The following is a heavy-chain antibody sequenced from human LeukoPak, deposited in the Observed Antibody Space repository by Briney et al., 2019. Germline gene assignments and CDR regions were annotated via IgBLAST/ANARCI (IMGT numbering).Heavy chain of an antibody. V-gene: IGHV5-51*01. D-gene: IGHD3-10*01. CDR1: GYSFTSYW. Sequence: GESLKISCKGSGYSFTSYWIGWVRQMPGKGLELMGIIYPGDSDTRYSPSFQGQVTISADKSISTAYLQWSSLKASDTAMYYCARHGPVRGVTSYYYYMDVWGKGTTVTVSS. J-gene: IGHJ6*03. CDR3: ARHGPVRGVTSYYYYMDV. CDR2: IYPGDSDT.